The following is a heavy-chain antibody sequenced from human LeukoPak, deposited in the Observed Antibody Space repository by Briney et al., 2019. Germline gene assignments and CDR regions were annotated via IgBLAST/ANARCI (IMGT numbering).Heavy chain of an antibody. J-gene: IGHJ5*02. Sequence: PGGSLRLSCAPSGFTFNSYAMSWVRQARGKGLEWVTPISGSGGSTYYVDSVKGRFTISRDNSKNPLYLQMTSLRAEDTAVYYCAKDRTVATPLKWFDPWGQGTLVTVSS. CDR1: GFTFNSYA. V-gene: IGHV3-23*01. D-gene: IGHD5-12*01. CDR3: AKDRTVATPLKWFDP. CDR2: ISGSGGST.